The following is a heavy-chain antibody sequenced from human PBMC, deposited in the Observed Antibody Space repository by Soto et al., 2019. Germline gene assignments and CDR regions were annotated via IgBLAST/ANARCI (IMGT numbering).Heavy chain of an antibody. CDR3: ASVPEDLTSNFDS. Sequence: EVQLVESGGGLVKPGGSLRLSCAASGFTFTRYTMNWVRQAPGKGLEWVSSISSTNNKTYYADSMKGRFTVSRDNSKNYEYIELNTLSAEYTAVYYSASVPEDLTSNFDSGGQGTLV. J-gene: IGHJ4*02. CDR2: ISSTNNKT. V-gene: IGHV3-21*01. CDR1: GFTFTRYT.